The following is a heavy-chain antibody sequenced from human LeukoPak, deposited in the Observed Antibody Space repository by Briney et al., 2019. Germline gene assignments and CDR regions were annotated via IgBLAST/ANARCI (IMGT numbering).Heavy chain of an antibody. V-gene: IGHV3-33*01. D-gene: IGHD3-22*01. CDR1: GFTFSSYG. CDR2: IWYDGSNK. CDR3: ARDSGGISVVIPNWFDP. Sequence: PGGSLRLSCAASGFTFSSYGMHWVRQAPGKGLEWVAVIWYDGSNKYYADSVKGRFTISRDSSKNTLYLQMNSLRAEDTAVYYCARDSGGISVVIPNWFDPWGQGTLVTVSS. J-gene: IGHJ5*02.